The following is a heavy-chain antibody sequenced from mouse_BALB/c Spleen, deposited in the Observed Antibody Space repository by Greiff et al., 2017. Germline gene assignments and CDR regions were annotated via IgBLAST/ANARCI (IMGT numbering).Heavy chain of an antibody. V-gene: IGHV1-20*02. CDR3: ARYGNPVMDY. J-gene: IGHJ4*01. Sequence: EVKLQESGPELVKPGASVKISCKASGYSFTGYFMNWVMQSHGKSLEWIGRINPYNGDTFYNQKFKGKATLTVDKSSSTAHMELRSLASEDSAVYYCARYGNPVMDYWGQGTSVTVSS. CDR1: GYSFTGYF. D-gene: IGHD2-1*01. CDR2: INPYNGDT.